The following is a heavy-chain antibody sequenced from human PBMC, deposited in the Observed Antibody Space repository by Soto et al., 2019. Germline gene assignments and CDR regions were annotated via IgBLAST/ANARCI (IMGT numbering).Heavy chain of an antibody. D-gene: IGHD2-2*01. CDR3: ARAGKGGSTSWLFFY. CDR2: ISAYNGNT. J-gene: IGHJ4*02. V-gene: IGHV1-18*01. Sequence: QVQLVQSGAEVKKPGASVKVSCKASGYTFTSYDISWVRQAPGQGLEWMGWISAYNGNTNYAQKLQGRVTMTTDTSSSTAYMELRSLRSDDTAVYYCARAGKGGSTSWLFFYWGQGTLVTVSS. CDR1: GYTFTSYD.